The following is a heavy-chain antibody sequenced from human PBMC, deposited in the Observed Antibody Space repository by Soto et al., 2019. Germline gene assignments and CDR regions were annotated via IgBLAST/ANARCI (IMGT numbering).Heavy chain of an antibody. CDR1: GYTFTSYD. V-gene: IGHV1-8*01. CDR3: ASPVPTDWYFHL. CDR2: MNPNSGNT. J-gene: IGHJ2*01. D-gene: IGHD4-17*01. Sequence: QVPLVQSGAEVKKPGASVKVSCKASGYTFTSYDINWVRQATGQGLEWMGWMNPNSGNTGYAQKFQGRVTMTRNTSISTAYTDLSLLRSEDTAVYYGASPVPTDWYFHLWGRGTLVTVSS.